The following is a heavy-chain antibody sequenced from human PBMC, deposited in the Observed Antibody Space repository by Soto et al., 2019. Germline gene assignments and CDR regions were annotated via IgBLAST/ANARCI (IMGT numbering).Heavy chain of an antibody. V-gene: IGHV3-23*01. CDR1: GFTFSSYA. CDR3: AKDAYSSGWSELLFDY. D-gene: IGHD6-19*01. J-gene: IGHJ4*02. CDR2: ISGSGGST. Sequence: GGSLRLSCAASGFTFSSYAMSWVRQAPGKGLEWVSAISGSGGSTYYADSVKGRFTISRDNSKNTLYLQMNSLRAEDTAVYYCAKDAYSSGWSELLFDYWGQGTLVTVSS.